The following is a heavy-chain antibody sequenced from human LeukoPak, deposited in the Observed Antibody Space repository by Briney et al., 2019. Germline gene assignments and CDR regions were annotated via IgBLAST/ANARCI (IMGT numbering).Heavy chain of an antibody. CDR3: AREDYFGSGTYYNVIWFDP. D-gene: IGHD3-10*01. CDR2: IFHSGST. J-gene: IGHJ5*02. Sequence: KPSETLSLTCTVSGGSISSDYWSWIRQPPGKGVEWIGNIFHSGSTSYNPSLKSRVTISVDTSKNQFSLKMTSVSAADTAVYYCAREDYFGSGTYYNVIWFDPWGQGTPVTVSS. V-gene: IGHV4-59*01. CDR1: GGSISSDY.